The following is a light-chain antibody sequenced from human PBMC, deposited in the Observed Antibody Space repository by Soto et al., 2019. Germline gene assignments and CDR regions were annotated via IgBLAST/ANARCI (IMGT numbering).Light chain of an antibody. Sequence: EIVMTQSPATLSVSPGERATLSCRASQSVSSSLAWFQQKPGQAPRLLIYAASARATGIAARLSGSWSGTEFTLTISSLQSEDFAVYYCLQHKSWPFTFGQGTKLEIK. J-gene: IGKJ2*01. CDR2: AAS. V-gene: IGKV3-15*01. CDR1: QSVSSS. CDR3: LQHKSWPFT.